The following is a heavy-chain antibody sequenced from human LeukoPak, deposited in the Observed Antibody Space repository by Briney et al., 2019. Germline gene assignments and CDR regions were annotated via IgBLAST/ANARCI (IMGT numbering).Heavy chain of an antibody. CDR3: ARHSPYYGSGSPVDY. D-gene: IGHD3-10*01. J-gene: IGHJ4*02. V-gene: IGHV5-51*01. Sequence: GESLKISCKGSGYSFTNYWIGWVRQMPGKGLEWMGIIYPGDSDTRYSPSFQGQVTISADKSISTAYLQWSSLKASDTAMYYCARHSPYYGSGSPVDYWGQGTLVTVSS. CDR2: IYPGDSDT. CDR1: GYSFTNYW.